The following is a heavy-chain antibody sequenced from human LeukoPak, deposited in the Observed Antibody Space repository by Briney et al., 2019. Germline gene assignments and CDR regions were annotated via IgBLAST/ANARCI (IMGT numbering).Heavy chain of an antibody. CDR3: ARDSGSSGWNYYYYMDV. CDR2: IYYSGST. V-gene: IGHV4-39*07. J-gene: IGHJ6*03. D-gene: IGHD6-19*01. CDR1: GGSISSSSYY. Sequence: PSETLSLTCTVSGGSISSSSYYWGWIRQPPGKGLEWIGSIYYSGSTYYNPSLKSRVTISVDTSKNQFSLKLSSMTAADTAVYYCARDSGSSGWNYYYYMDVWGKGTTVTVSS.